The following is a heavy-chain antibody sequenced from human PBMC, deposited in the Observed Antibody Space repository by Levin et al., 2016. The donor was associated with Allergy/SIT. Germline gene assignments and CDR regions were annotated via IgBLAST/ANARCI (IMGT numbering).Heavy chain of an antibody. CDR3: AVARRDVVILPGAMSGNYYYGMDV. CDR1: GGTFNSYA. D-gene: IGHD2-2*01. Sequence: SVKVSCKASGGTFNSYAINWVRQAPGQGLEWMGGVIPMFGTPIYAQKFQGRVTITADDSTTTADMELNSLRSEDTAVYYCAVARRDVVILPGAMSGNYYYGMDVWGQGTTVTVSS. J-gene: IGHJ6*02. V-gene: IGHV1-69*13. CDR2: VIPMFGTP.